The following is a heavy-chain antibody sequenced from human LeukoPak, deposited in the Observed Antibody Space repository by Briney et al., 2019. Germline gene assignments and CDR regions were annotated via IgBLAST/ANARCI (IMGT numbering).Heavy chain of an antibody. CDR1: GFTFSSYW. CDR2: MKQDGIEK. Sequence: GGSLRLSCAASGFTFSSYWMSWVRQAPGKGLEWVANMKQDGIEKCYVDSLKGRFTISRDNAKNSLYLQMNSLRAEDTAVYYCARDSVHGYYDSSGYSTLFDYWGQGTLVTVSS. J-gene: IGHJ4*02. D-gene: IGHD3-22*01. CDR3: ARDSVHGYYDSSGYSTLFDY. V-gene: IGHV3-7*01.